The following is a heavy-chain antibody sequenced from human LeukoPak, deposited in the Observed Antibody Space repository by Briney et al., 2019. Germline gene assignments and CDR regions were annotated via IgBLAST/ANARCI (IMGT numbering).Heavy chain of an antibody. Sequence: SETLSLTCTVSGGSISSGDYYWSWIRQPPGKGLEWIGYIYYSGSTYYNPSLKSRVTISVDTSKNQFSLKLSSVTAADTAVYYCAPHPDSPNDYGDATWGQGTLVTVSS. V-gene: IGHV4-30-4*01. CDR2: IYYSGST. CDR1: GGSISSGDYY. D-gene: IGHD4-17*01. J-gene: IGHJ5*02. CDR3: APHPDSPNDYGDAT.